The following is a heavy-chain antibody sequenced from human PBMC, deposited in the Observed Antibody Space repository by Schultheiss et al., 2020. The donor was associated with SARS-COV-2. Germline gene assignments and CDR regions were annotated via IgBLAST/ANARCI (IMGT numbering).Heavy chain of an antibody. CDR3: ARLNSGSYGWFDP. CDR1: GYKFTSYW. V-gene: IGHV5-51*01. D-gene: IGHD1-26*01. J-gene: IGHJ5*02. Sequence: GESLKISCQASGYKFTSYWIGWVRQMPGKGLEWMGIIYPGDSDTRYSPSFQGQVTISADKSISTAYLQWSSLKASDTAMYYCARLNSGSYGWFDPWGQGTLVTVSS. CDR2: IYPGDSDT.